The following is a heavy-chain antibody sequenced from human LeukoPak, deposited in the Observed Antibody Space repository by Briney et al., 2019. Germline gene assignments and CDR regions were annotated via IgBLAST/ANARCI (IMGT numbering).Heavy chain of an antibody. CDR1: GYTLTELS. Sequence: ASVKVSCKVSGYTLTELSMHWVRQAPGKGLEWMGGFDPEDGETIYAQEFQGRVTMTEDTSTDTAYMELSSLRSEDTAVYYCATDGGRGITDDAFDIWGQGTMVTVSS. D-gene: IGHD3-10*01. CDR2: FDPEDGET. CDR3: ATDGGRGITDDAFDI. V-gene: IGHV1-24*01. J-gene: IGHJ3*02.